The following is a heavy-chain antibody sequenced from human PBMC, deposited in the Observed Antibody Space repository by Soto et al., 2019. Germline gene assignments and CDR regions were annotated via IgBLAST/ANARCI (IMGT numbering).Heavy chain of an antibody. V-gene: IGHV4-39*02. J-gene: IGHJ6*02. CDR2: ISFSGST. D-gene: IGHD3-16*01. Sequence: PSETLSLACTVSGGSISSSSYYWGWIRQPPGKGLEWIGTISFSGSTNFNPSLKSRVTMSLETSKNHFSLNLSSVTAADTAVYYCARRSALPTYHKSMAVWGQGTTVTVSS. CDR1: GGSISSSSYY. CDR3: ARRSALPTYHKSMAV.